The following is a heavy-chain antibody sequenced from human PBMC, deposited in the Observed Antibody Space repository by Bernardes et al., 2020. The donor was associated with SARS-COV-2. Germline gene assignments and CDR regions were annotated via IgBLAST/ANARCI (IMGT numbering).Heavy chain of an antibody. Sequence: GGSLRLSCVASGFTFSKNAMTWVRQVPGKGREWVSAISAIGGSTYYAESVKGRFTISRDNSRNTLYLEMNSLRAEDTAVYYCSKNAKYSSSSMEVWGQGTTFTVS. V-gene: IGHV3-23*01. J-gene: IGHJ6*02. D-gene: IGHD6-6*01. CDR1: GFTFSKNA. CDR3: SKNAKYSSSSMEV. CDR2: ISAIGGST.